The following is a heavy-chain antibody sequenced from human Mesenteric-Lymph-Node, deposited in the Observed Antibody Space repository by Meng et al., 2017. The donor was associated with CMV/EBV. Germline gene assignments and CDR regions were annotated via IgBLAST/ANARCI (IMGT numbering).Heavy chain of an antibody. CDR3: ARSPAAAPFDY. CDR1: GFTFSRYW. J-gene: IGHJ4*02. CDR2: VNNDGSDT. V-gene: IGHV3-74*01. Sequence: GESLKISCAASGFTFSRYWLHWVRQGPGKGPVWVSRVNNDGSDTVYADSVKGRFIISRDNAKNSLYLQMNSLRAEDTAVYYCARSPAAAPFDYWGQGTLVTVSS.